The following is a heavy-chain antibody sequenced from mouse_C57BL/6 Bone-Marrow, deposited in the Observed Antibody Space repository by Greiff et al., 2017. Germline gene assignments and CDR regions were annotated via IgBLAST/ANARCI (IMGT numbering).Heavy chain of an antibody. CDR1: GYTFTSYW. Sequence: QVQLQQPGTELVKPGASVKLSCKASGYTFTSYWMHWVKQRPGQGLEWIGNINPSNGGTNYNEKFKSKATLTVDKSSSTAYMQLSSLTSEDSAVYYGARGLRRKFGAMDYWGQGTSVTVSS. V-gene: IGHV1-53*01. D-gene: IGHD2-4*01. J-gene: IGHJ4*01. CDR2: INPSNGGT. CDR3: ARGLRRKFGAMDY.